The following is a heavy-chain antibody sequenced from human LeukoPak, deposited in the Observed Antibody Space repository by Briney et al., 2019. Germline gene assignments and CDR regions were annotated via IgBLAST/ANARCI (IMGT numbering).Heavy chain of an antibody. J-gene: IGHJ2*01. CDR1: GYNFNAYY. Sequence: ASVKVSCKASGYNFNAYYMHWVRQAPGQGLEWMGWINAYSGGTNYAQKFQGRVTMTRDTSISTAYMELSRLRFDDTAVYYCARVEEKSVPTYWSFDVWGRGTLVTVS. D-gene: IGHD2-2*01. V-gene: IGHV1-2*02. CDR2: INAYSGGT. CDR3: ARVEEKSVPTYWSFDV.